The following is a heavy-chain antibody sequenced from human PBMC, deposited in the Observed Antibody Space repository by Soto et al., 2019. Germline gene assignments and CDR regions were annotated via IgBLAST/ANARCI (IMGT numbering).Heavy chain of an antibody. CDR2: VYYTATT. V-gene: IGHV4-59*01. J-gene: IGHJ4*02. CDR3: ARAEYSGTVVAY. Sequence: SETLSLTCTVSRDSINEYYWSWIRQPPGKGLEWIGYVYYTATTNYNPSLRSRVTISVDTSKNQFSLRLSSVTAADTAMYYCARAEYSGTVVAYWGQGTLVTVYS. CDR1: RDSINEYY. D-gene: IGHD1-26*01.